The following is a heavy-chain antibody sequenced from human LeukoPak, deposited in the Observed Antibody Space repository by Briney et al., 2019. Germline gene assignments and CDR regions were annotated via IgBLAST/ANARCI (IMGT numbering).Heavy chain of an antibody. Sequence: SETLSLTCTVSGGSISSGGYYWSWIRQHQGKGLEWIGYIYYSGSTYYNPSLKSRVTISVDTSKNQFSLKLSSVTAADTAVYYCARGRIAVAGTGAEYFQHWGQGTLVTVSS. D-gene: IGHD6-19*01. CDR3: ARGRIAVAGTGAEYFQH. V-gene: IGHV4-31*03. CDR2: IYYSGST. J-gene: IGHJ1*01. CDR1: GGSISSGGYY.